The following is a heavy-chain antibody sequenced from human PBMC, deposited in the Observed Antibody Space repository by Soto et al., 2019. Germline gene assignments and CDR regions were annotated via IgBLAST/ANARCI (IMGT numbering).Heavy chain of an antibody. J-gene: IGHJ4*02. CDR3: ARGFSAGKGSPPDY. Sequence: EVRLLESGGGLVQPGGSLRLSCAASGFTFSNYAMTWVRQAPGKGLEWVSGLNGSGGSTSSADSVKGRFAISRDNSKNPLYLQMNSLGDGDTAVYYCARGFSAGKGSPPDYWGQGTLVTVSS. CDR2: LNGSGGST. D-gene: IGHD3-10*01. V-gene: IGHV3-23*01. CDR1: GFTFSNYA.